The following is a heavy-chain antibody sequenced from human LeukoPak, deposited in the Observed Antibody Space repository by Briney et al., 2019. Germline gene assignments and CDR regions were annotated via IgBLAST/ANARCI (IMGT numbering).Heavy chain of an antibody. J-gene: IGHJ4*02. D-gene: IGHD4-17*01. CDR3: ATTPSRTTVTTFDY. CDR1: GGTFSSYA. Sequence: SVKVSCKASGGTFSSYAISWVRQAPGQGLEWMGGIIPIFGTANYAQKFQGRVTITADTSTDTAYMELSSLRSEDTAVYYCATTPSRTTVTTFDYWGQGTLVTVSS. V-gene: IGHV1-69*06. CDR2: IIPIFGTA.